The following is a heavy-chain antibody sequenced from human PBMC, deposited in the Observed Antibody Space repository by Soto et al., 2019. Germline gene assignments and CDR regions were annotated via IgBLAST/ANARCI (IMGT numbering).Heavy chain of an antibody. CDR1: GFSFDTYA. CDR2: IGGGDDDR. J-gene: IGHJ3*01. CDR3: VKDRQSYNSVWDPFDF. V-gene: IGHV3-23*01. D-gene: IGHD1-20*01. Sequence: GGSLRLSCAASGFSFDTYAMSWVRQAPGKGLEWVSSIGGGDDDRYYADSVKGRFTISRDNSKNTVSLQLTRLSAEDTARYYCVKDRQSYNSVWDPFDFWGHGTVVTV.